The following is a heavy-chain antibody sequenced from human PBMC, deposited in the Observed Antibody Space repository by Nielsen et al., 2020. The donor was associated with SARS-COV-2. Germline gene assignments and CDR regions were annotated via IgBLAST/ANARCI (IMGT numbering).Heavy chain of an antibody. CDR2: ITWDGRAT. CDR1: AFTFDDYI. D-gene: IGHD2-15*01. CDR3: VKGSSGSLFH. V-gene: IGHV3-43*01. J-gene: IGHJ4*02. Sequence: GGSLRLSCAASAFTFDDYIMHWVRQAPGKGLEWVSLITWDGRATYYADSVKGRFTISRDKSKNSLFLQMNSLTTEDTALYYCVKGSSGSLFHWGQGTLVNVSS.